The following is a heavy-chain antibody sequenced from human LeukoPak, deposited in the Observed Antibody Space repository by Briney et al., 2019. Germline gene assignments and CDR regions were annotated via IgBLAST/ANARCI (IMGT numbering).Heavy chain of an antibody. CDR3: AKDRTLDYDLLTGPFDY. Sequence: GGSLRLSCAASGFTFSSYAMSWVRQAPGKGLECVSAISGSGGSTYYADSVKGRFTISRDNSKNTLYLQMNSLRAEDTAVYYCAKDRTLDYDLLTGPFDYWGQGTLVTVSS. D-gene: IGHD3-9*01. J-gene: IGHJ4*02. V-gene: IGHV3-23*01. CDR2: ISGSGGST. CDR1: GFTFSSYA.